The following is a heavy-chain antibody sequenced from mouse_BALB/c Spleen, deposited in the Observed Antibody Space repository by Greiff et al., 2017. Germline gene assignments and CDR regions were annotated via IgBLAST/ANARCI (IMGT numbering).Heavy chain of an antibody. D-gene: IGHD1-1*01. CDR3: YYYGSSYYVDY. CDR1: GYTFTSYW. J-gene: IGHJ2*01. CDR2: INPSTGYT. V-gene: IGHV1-7*01. Sequence: QVQLQHSGAELAKPGASVKMSCKASGYTFTSYWMPWVKQRPGQGLEWIGYINPSTGYTEYNQKFKDKATLTADKSSSTAYMQLSSLTSEASAVYYCYYYGSSYYVDYWGQGTTLTVSS.